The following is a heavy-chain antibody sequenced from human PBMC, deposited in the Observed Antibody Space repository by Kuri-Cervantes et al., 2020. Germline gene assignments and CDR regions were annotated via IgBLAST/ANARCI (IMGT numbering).Heavy chain of an antibody. Sequence: SQTLSLTCAVYGGSFSGYYWSWIRQPPGKGLEWIGEINHSGSTNYNPSLKSRVTISGDTSKNQFSLRLSSVTAADTAVDYCARGKSMWSSSRGYFDYWGQGTLVTVSS. CDR2: INHSGST. CDR1: GGSFSGYY. V-gene: IGHV4-34*01. J-gene: IGHJ4*02. CDR3: ARGKSMWSSSRGYFDY. D-gene: IGHD6-6*01.